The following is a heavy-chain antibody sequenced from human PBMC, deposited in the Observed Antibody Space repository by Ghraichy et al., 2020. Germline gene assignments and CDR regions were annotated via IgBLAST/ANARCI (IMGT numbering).Heavy chain of an antibody. D-gene: IGHD2-21*02. CDR2: ISSISSYI. CDR3: ARAGQNSDWAPYYYGLDV. V-gene: IGHV3-21*01. Sequence: GGSLRLSCAASGFIFSTYTMNWVRQAPGKGLEWVSSISSISSYIYYADSMKGRFTVSRDNAKNSLYLEMNSLRAEDTAMYFCARAGQNSDWAPYYYGLDVWGQGTSVTVSS. CDR1: GFIFSTYT. J-gene: IGHJ6*02.